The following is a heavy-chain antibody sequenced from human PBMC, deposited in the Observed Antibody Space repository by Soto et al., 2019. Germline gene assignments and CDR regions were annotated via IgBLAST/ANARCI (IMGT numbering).Heavy chain of an antibody. CDR1: EFSFSTYN. D-gene: IGHD6-13*01. Sequence: GGSLRLSCVASEFSFSTYNMNWVRQAPGKGLEWVSFISSTSSHIHYADSVKGRFTISRDNAKNSLYLQMNSLRAEDTAVYYCARDPAADGYYGMDGWGQGTTVTVSS. J-gene: IGHJ6*02. CDR3: ARDPAADGYYGMDG. CDR2: ISSTSSHI. V-gene: IGHV3-21*01.